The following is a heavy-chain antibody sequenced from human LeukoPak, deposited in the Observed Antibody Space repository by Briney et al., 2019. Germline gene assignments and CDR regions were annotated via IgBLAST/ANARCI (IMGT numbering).Heavy chain of an antibody. CDR1: GYTFTSYG. CDR3: ARDAYYYDSSGYTYFDY. J-gene: IGHJ4*02. Sequence: ASVKVSCKASGYTFTSYGISWVRQAPGQGLERMGWISAYNGNTNYAQKLQGRVTMTTDTSTSTAYMELRSLRSDDTAVYYCARDAYYYDSSGYTYFDYWGQGTLVTVSS. CDR2: ISAYNGNT. V-gene: IGHV1-18*01. D-gene: IGHD3-22*01.